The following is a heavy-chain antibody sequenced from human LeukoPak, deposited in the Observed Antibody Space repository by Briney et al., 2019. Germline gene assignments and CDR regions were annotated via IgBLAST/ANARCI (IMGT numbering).Heavy chain of an antibody. J-gene: IGHJ4*02. CDR2: IYSGGST. Sequence: GGSLRLSCAASGFIVDNNYMSWVRQAPGKGLEWVSMIYSGGSTFSADSVKGRFTISRDNSKNTLYLQMNTLRAEDTAVYYCARVDSSGFQFVHWGQGSLVTVSS. V-gene: IGHV3-53*01. D-gene: IGHD3-22*01. CDR3: ARVDSSGFQFVH. CDR1: GFIVDNNY.